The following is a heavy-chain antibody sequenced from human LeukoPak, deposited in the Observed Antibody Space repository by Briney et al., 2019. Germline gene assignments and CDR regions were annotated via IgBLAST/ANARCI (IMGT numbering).Heavy chain of an antibody. CDR3: ARNTAMEYYYMDV. V-gene: IGHV4-59*01. J-gene: IGHJ6*03. D-gene: IGHD5-18*01. CDR2: IYYSGST. Sequence: PSETLSLTCTVSGGSISSYYWSWIRQPPGKGLEWIGYIYYSGSTNYTPSLNSRVTISVDTSKNQFSLKLSSVTAADTAVYYCARNTAMEYYYMDVWGKGTTVTVSS. CDR1: GGSISSYY.